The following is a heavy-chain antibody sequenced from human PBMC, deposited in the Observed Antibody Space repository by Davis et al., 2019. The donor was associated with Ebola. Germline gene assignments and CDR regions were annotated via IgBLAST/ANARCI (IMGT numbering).Heavy chain of an antibody. V-gene: IGHV3-33*01. CDR2: IWYDGSNK. Sequence: PGESLKISCAASGFTFSSYGMHWVRQAPGKGLEWVAVIWYDGSNKYYADSVKGRFTISSDNSKNTLYLQMNSLRAEDTAVYYCARGGGYSSGWDDYWGQGTLVTVSS. CDR3: ARGGGYSSGWDDY. CDR1: GFTFSSYG. D-gene: IGHD6-19*01. J-gene: IGHJ4*02.